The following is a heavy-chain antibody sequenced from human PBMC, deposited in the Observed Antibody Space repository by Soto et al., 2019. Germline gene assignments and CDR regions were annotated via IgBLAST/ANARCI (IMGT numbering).Heavy chain of an antibody. CDR1: GFTFSSYG. Sequence: QVQLVESGGGVVQPGRSPRLSCAASGFTFSSYGMHWVRQAPGKGLEWVAVISYDGSNKYYADSVKGRFTISRDTSKNTLYLQMNSLRVEDTAVYYCAKDCSGASDYWGQGTLVTVSS. V-gene: IGHV3-30*18. CDR2: ISYDGSNK. CDR3: AKDCSGASDY. D-gene: IGHD2-15*01. J-gene: IGHJ4*02.